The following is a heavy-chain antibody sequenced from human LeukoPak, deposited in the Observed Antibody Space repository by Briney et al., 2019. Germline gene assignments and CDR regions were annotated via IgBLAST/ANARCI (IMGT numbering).Heavy chain of an antibody. D-gene: IGHD3-9*01. Sequence: ASVKVSCKASGYTFTGCYMHWVRQAPGQGLEWMGWINPNSGGTNYAQKFQGRVTMTRDTSISTAYMELSRLRSDDTAVYYCASQLLTGYMPDYWGQGTLVTVSS. V-gene: IGHV1-2*02. CDR1: GYTFTGCY. CDR3: ASQLLTGYMPDY. J-gene: IGHJ4*02. CDR2: INPNSGGT.